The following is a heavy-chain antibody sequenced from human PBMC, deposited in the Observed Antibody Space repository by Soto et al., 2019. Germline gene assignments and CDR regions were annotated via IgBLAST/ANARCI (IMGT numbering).Heavy chain of an antibody. Sequence: QVQLVESGGGVVQPGRSLRLSCAASGFTFSSYGMHWVRQAPGKGLEWVAVISYDGSNKYYADSVKGRFTISRDNSKNALYLQMNRLRAEDTAVYYCAKGLGRVHYYYYMDVWGKGTSVTVSS. V-gene: IGHV3-30*18. D-gene: IGHD3-10*01. J-gene: IGHJ6*03. CDR2: ISYDGSNK. CDR1: GFTFSSYG. CDR3: AKGLGRVHYYYYMDV.